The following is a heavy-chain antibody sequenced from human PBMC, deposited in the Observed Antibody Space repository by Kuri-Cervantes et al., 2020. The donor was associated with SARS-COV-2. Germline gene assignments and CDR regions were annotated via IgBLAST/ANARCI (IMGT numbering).Heavy chain of an antibody. Sequence: SCAISGDSVSSNSAAWNWIRQSPSRGLEWLGRTFYRSKWYNDYAVSVKSRITINPDTSKNQFSLQLNSVTPEDTAVYYCAGDRDLAGGMDVWGQGTTVTVSS. V-gene: IGHV6-1*01. CDR1: GDSVSSNSAA. CDR2: TFYRSKWYN. J-gene: IGHJ6*02. D-gene: IGHD6-13*01. CDR3: AGDRDLAGGMDV.